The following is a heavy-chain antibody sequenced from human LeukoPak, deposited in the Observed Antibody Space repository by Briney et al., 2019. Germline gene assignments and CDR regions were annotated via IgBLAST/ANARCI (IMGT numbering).Heavy chain of an antibody. CDR2: ISYDGTNT. D-gene: IGHD3-16*01. CDR3: AKGLGGWPNYFDY. J-gene: IGHJ4*02. CDR1: GFTFFSYG. Sequence: PGGSLRLSCAASGFTFFSYGMHWVRQAPGKGLEWVAVISYDGTNTYYADSVKGRFTTSRDNSKNTVYLQMNSLRTEDTAVYFCAKGLGGWPNYFDYWGQGTLVTVSS. V-gene: IGHV3-30*18.